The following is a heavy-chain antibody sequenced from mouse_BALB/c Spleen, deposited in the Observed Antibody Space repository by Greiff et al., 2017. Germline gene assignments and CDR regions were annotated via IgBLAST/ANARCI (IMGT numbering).Heavy chain of an antibody. CDR1: GFTFSDYY. CDR2: ISDGGSYT. J-gene: IGHJ4*01. V-gene: IGHV5-4*02. D-gene: IGHD2-14*01. Sequence: DEKLVESGGGLVKPGGSLKLSCAASGFTFSDYYMYWVRQTPEKRLEWVATISDGGSYTYYPDSVKGRFTISRDNAKNNLYLQMSSLKSEDTAMYYCARDRDYRYDVNAMDYWGQGTSVTVSS. CDR3: ARDRDYRYDVNAMDY.